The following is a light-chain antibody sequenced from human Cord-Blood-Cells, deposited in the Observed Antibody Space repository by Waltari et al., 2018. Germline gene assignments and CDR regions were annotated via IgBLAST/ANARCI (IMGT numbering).Light chain of an antibody. CDR1: SSDVGGYNY. CDR3: CSYAGSYTWV. J-gene: IGLJ3*02. CDR2: DVR. V-gene: IGLV2-11*01. Sequence: QSALTQPRSVSGSPGQSVTISCTGTSSDVGGYNYGSCYQQHPGKAPELMIYDVRKRPSGVPDRFSGSKSGNTASLTISGLQAEDEADYYCCSYAGSYTWVFGGGTKLTVL.